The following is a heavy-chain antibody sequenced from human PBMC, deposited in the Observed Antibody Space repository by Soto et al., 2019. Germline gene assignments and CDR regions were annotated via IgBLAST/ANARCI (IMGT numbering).Heavy chain of an antibody. V-gene: IGHV3-74*01. CDR3: ARPPTPGILYYYYYMDV. Sequence: GGSLRLSCAASGFTFSSYWMHWVRQAPGKGLVWVSRINSDGSSTGYADSVKGRFTISRDNAKNTLYLQMNSLRAEDTAVYYCARPPTPGILYYYYYMDVWGKGTTVTVSS. J-gene: IGHJ6*03. D-gene: IGHD1-20*01. CDR1: GFTFSSYW. CDR2: INSDGSST.